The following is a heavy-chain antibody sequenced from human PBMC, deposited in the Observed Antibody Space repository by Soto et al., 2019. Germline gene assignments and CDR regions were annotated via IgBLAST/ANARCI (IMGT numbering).Heavy chain of an antibody. J-gene: IGHJ4*02. CDR1: GYTFTGYS. V-gene: IGHV1-3*04. D-gene: IGHD6-13*01. Sequence: GASVKVSCKASGYTFTGYSIHWVRQAPGQRLEWMGWINTGNGDTKSSQNFQGRVTFTRDTSASTAYMELSSLRSEDTAVYYCAKDSSWADYWGQGTLVTVPQ. CDR2: INTGNGDT. CDR3: AKDSSWADY.